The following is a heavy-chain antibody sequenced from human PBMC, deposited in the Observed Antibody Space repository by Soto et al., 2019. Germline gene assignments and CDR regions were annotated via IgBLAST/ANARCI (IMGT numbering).Heavy chain of an antibody. D-gene: IGHD2-15*01. CDR1: GGSISSGGYY. J-gene: IGHJ6*02. Sequence: SETLSLTCTVSGGSISSGGYYWSWIRQHPGKGLEWIGYIYYSGSTYYNPSLKSRVTISVDTSKNQFSLRLSSVTAADTAVYYCARRGSYGTCFYHYGMAVWGQETTVTV. CDR3: ARRGSYGTCFYHYGMAV. CDR2: IYYSGST. V-gene: IGHV4-31*03.